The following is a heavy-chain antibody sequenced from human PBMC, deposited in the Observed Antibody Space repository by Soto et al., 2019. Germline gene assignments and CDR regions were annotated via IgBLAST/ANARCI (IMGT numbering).Heavy chain of an antibody. V-gene: IGHV3-33*01. CDR1: GFTFSSYG. J-gene: IGHJ6*02. CDR2: IWYDGSNK. Sequence: GGSLRLSCAASGFTFSSYGMHWVRQAPGKGLEWVAVIWYDGSNKYYADSVKGRFTISRDNSKNTLYLQMNSLRAEDTAVYYCARGGADSGYDFFGMDVWGQGTTVTV. CDR3: ARGGADSGYDFFGMDV. D-gene: IGHD5-12*01.